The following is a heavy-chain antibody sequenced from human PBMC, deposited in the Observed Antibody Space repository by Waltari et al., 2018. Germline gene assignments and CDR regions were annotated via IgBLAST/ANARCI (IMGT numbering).Heavy chain of an antibody. CDR2: IISSRNYI. D-gene: IGHD3-22*01. V-gene: IGHV3-21*01. CDR1: GFTFSSYS. CDR3: ARAFYASIGYYGAAYFQH. J-gene: IGHJ1*01. Sequence: EVQLVESGGGLVKPGGSLRLSCAASGFTFSSYSMYWVRQAPGKGLEWVSSIISSRNYISYPDSVPGRFTISRDNSKNSLYLQITGLGAEDTAVYYCARAFYASIGYYGAAYFQHWGQVTLVTVSS.